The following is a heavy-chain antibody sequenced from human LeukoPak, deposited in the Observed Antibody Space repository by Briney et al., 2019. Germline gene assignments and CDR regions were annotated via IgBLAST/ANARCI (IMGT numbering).Heavy chain of an antibody. CDR3: ARDRPYGDLDY. Sequence: PSETLSLTCTVSGGSISSGGYYWSWIRQHPGKGLEWIGYIYYSGSTYYNPSLKSRVTISVDTSKNQFSLKLSSVTAADTAVYYRARDRPYGDLDYWGQGILVTVSS. CDR1: GGSISSGGYY. V-gene: IGHV4-31*03. D-gene: IGHD4-17*01. CDR2: IYYSGST. J-gene: IGHJ4*02.